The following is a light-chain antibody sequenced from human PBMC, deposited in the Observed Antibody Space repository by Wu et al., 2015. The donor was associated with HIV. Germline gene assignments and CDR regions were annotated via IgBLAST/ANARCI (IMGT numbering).Light chain of an antibody. V-gene: IGKV3-11*01. J-gene: IGKJ5*01. CDR3: QQRSYSIT. CDR1: QSVSSN. CDR2: DAS. Sequence: DIVLTQSPATLSLSPGERVTLSCRASQSVSSNLAWYQQKFGQPPRLLIYDASTRATGIPARFSGGGSGTDFTLTISSLEPEDVAVYYCQQRSYSITFGQGTRLKIK.